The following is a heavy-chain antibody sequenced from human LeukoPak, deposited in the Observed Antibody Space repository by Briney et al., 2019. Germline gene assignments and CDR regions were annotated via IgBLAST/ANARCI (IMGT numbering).Heavy chain of an antibody. V-gene: IGHV1-2*02. J-gene: IGHJ4*02. Sequence: GASVKVSCKASGYTFTGYYMHWVRQAPGQGLEWMGWINPNSGGTNYAQKFQGRVTMTRDTSISTAYMELSRLRSDDTAVYYCARVGGVGYCSDGSCDAIDYWGQGTLVTVSS. D-gene: IGHD2-15*01. CDR3: ARVGGVGYCSDGSCDAIDY. CDR1: GYTFTGYY. CDR2: INPNSGGT.